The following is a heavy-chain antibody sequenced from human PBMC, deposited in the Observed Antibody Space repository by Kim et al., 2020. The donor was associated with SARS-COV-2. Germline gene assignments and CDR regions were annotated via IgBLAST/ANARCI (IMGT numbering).Heavy chain of an antibody. Sequence: VKGRFTIARDNSKNTLYLQMNSLRAEDTAVYYWEATVTTSSLFDYWGQGTLVTVSS. V-gene: IGHV3-23*01. J-gene: IGHJ4*02. CDR3: EATVTTSSLFDY. D-gene: IGHD4-17*01.